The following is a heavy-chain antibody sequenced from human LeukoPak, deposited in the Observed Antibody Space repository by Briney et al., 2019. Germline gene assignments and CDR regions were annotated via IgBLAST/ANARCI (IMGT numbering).Heavy chain of an antibody. Sequence: PGGSLRLSCAASGFTFSSYSMNWVRQAPGKGLEWVSSISSSSSYIYYADSVKGRFTISRDNAKNSLYLQMNSLRAEDTAVYYCARQMACSGGSCPKTFDYWGQGTLSPSPQ. V-gene: IGHV3-21*01. CDR2: ISSSSSYI. J-gene: IGHJ4*02. CDR3: ARQMACSGGSCPKTFDY. D-gene: IGHD2-15*01. CDR1: GFTFSSYS.